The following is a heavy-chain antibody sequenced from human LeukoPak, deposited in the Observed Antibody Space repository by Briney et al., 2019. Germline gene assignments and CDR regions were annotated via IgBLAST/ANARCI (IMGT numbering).Heavy chain of an antibody. D-gene: IGHD3-22*01. CDR2: ISSSSSYI. V-gene: IGHV3-21*01. CDR3: ARASGYYDSSGYHDY. CDR1: GFTFSSYS. J-gene: IGHJ4*02. Sequence: GGSLRLSCAASGFTFSSYSMNWVRQAPGKGLEWVSSISSSSSYIYYADSVKGRFTISRDNAKNSLYLQMNSLRAEDKAVYYCARASGYYDSSGYHDYWGQGTLVTVSS.